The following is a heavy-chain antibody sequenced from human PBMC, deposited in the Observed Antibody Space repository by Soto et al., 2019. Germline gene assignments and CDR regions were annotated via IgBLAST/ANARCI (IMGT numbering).Heavy chain of an antibody. CDR3: ARGRTYYDILTGYYEDSGMDV. CDR2: IWYDGSNK. V-gene: IGHV3-33*01. D-gene: IGHD3-9*01. J-gene: IGHJ6*02. Sequence: QVQLVESWGGVVQPGRSLRLSCAASGFTFSSYGMHWVRQAPGKGLEWVAVIWYDGSNKYYADSVKGRFTISRDNSKNTLYLQMNSLRAEFTAVYYCARGRTYYDILTGYYEDSGMDVWGQGTTVTVSS. CDR1: GFTFSSYG.